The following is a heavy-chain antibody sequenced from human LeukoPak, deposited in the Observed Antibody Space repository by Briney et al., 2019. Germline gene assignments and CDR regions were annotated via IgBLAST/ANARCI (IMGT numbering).Heavy chain of an antibody. D-gene: IGHD6-19*01. CDR3: ATSSGWYRFFDY. J-gene: IGHJ4*02. CDR2: ISRSGSTI. Sequence: GGSLRLSCAASEFTFTSYELNWVRQAPGKGLEWVSYISRSGSTIYDADSVEGRFTISRDNAKNSLYLQMNSLRAEDTAVYYCATSSGWYRFFDYWGQGTLVTVSS. CDR1: EFTFTSYE. V-gene: IGHV3-48*03.